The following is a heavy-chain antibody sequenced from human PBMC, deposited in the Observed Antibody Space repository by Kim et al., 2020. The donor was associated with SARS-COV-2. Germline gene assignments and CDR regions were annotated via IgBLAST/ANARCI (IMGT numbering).Heavy chain of an antibody. CDR3: TRGARDPRNIVVVPADPEFDC. CDR2: IRSKAYGGTT. V-gene: IGHV3-49*03. CDR1: GFTFGDYA. D-gene: IGHD2-2*01. J-gene: IGHJ4*02. Sequence: GGSLRLSCTASGFTFGDYAMSWFRQAPGKGLEWVGFIRSKAYGGTTEYAASVKGRFTISRDDSKSITYLQMNSLKTENAAVYYCTRGARDPRNIVVVPADPEFDCWGQGTLVTVPS.